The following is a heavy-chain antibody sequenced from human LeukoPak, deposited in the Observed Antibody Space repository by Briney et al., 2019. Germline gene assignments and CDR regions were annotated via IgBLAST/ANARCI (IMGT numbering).Heavy chain of an antibody. CDR2: IYYSGST. CDR1: GGSISSGDYY. D-gene: IGHD1-26*01. CDR3: TRGGSADPFEH. J-gene: IGHJ4*02. Sequence: SQTLSLTCTVSGGSISSGDYYWGWIRQPPGKGLEWIGYIYYSGSTYYNPSLKSRVTISVDTSKNQFSLKLNSVTAADTAVYYCTRGGSADPFEHWGQGTLVTVSS. V-gene: IGHV4-30-4*01.